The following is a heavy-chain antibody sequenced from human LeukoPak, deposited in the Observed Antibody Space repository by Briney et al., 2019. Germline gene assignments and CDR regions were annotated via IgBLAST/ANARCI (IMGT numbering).Heavy chain of an antibody. J-gene: IGHJ6*02. D-gene: IGHD6-6*01. V-gene: IGHV1-69*04. CDR2: IIPILGIA. CDR1: VGTFSSCA. Sequence: SVKVSCKASVGTFSSCAISWVRQAPGQGLDWMGRIIPILGIANYAQKFQGRVTITADRSTSTAYMELSSLRSEDTAVYYCARGRRSYSYYGMDVWGQGTTVTVSS. CDR3: ARGRRSYSYYGMDV.